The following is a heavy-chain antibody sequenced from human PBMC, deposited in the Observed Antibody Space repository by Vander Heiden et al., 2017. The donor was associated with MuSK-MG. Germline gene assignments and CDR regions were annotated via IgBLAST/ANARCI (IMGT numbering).Heavy chain of an antibody. J-gene: IGHJ4*02. V-gene: IGHV3-9*01. CDR3: VKDKGRYVELRRGYYVDD. CDR1: GFSFEDYA. D-gene: IGHD1-7*01. CDR2: ISWNSGYI. Sequence: EVHLVESGGGLAQPGRSLTLSCAASGFSFEDYAMNWVRQAPGKGLEWVSGISWNSGYIAYADSVKDRFTISRDNAKNSLYLQMNSLRPDDTALYHCVKDKGRYVELRRGYYVDDWGQGSLVTVSS.